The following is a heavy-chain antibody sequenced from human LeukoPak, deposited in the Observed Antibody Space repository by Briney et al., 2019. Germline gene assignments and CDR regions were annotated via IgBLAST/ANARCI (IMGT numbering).Heavy chain of an antibody. J-gene: IGHJ6*03. CDR2: ISSSGGYT. CDR1: RFTFSSYA. CDR3: AKDFMHYGSGRPYYMDV. D-gene: IGHD3-10*01. Sequence: GGSLRLSCAASRFTFSSYAMSWVRQAPGKGLEWVSTISSSGGYTYYADSVKGRFTISRDNSKNTVFLQMNSLRIEDTAMYYCAKDFMHYGSGRPYYMDVWGEGTTVIISS. V-gene: IGHV3-23*01.